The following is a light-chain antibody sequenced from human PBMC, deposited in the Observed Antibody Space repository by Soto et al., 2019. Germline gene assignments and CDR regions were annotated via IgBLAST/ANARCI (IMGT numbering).Light chain of an antibody. V-gene: IGKV3-15*01. Sequence: EKVITQSPCTLSLSPEERATLSCRASQSVSSYLAWYQQKPGQAPRLLIYGASTRATGIPARFSGSGSGTEFTLTISSLQSEDFAVYYCQQYNNGPPFTFGPGAMVAIK. CDR2: GAS. CDR3: QQYNNGPPFT. CDR1: QSVSSY. J-gene: IGKJ3*01.